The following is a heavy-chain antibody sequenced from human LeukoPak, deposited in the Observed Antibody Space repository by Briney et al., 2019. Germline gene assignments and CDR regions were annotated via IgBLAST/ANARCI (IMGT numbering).Heavy chain of an antibody. J-gene: IGHJ3*01. Sequence: GGSLRLSCAASGFTFSNSWMSWVRQAPGKGLEWVANIKQDGSEKNDVDSVRGRFTISRDNAKNSLYLQMNNLRADDTAVYYCVRELRFAFWGQGTMVSVSS. CDR2: IKQDGSEK. V-gene: IGHV3-7*03. CDR1: GFTFSNSW. CDR3: VRELRFAF.